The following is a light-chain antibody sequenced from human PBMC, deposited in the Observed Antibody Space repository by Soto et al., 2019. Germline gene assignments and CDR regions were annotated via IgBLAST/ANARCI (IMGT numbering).Light chain of an antibody. J-gene: IGLJ1*01. CDR2: EVS. Sequence: QSVLTQPPSASGSPGQSVTISCTGNSSVAVVYNYVSWYQQHLGKSSKLMIYEVSKRPSGVPDRFSGSKSGSTASLSFSGLQAEDEADYYCISYAGSHNYVFGTGTKVTVL. CDR3: ISYAGSHNYV. CDR1: SSVAVVYNY. V-gene: IGLV2-8*01.